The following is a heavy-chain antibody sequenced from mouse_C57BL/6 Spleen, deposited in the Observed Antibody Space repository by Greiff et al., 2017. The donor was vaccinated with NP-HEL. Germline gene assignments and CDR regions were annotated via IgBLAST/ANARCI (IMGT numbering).Heavy chain of an antibody. D-gene: IGHD3-3*01. Sequence: EVMLVESGGGLVKPGGSLKLSCAASGFTFSSYAMSWVRQTPEKRLEWVATISDGGSYTYYPDNVKGRFTISRDNAKNNLYLQMSHLKSEDTAMYYCARAGDVYAMDYWGQGTSVTVSS. CDR3: ARAGDVYAMDY. CDR2: ISDGGSYT. V-gene: IGHV5-4*03. J-gene: IGHJ4*01. CDR1: GFTFSSYA.